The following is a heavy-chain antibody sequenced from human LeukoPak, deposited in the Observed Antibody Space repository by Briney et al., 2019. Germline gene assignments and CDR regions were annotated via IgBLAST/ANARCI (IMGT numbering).Heavy chain of an antibody. V-gene: IGHV1-8*01. Sequence: ASVKVSCRASGYSFTNFDVNWVRQATGQGLEWMGWMNPNSGNKGYAQKFQGRVTMTMNTSITTAYMELSSLRSEDTAVYYCARGPQWRGDYYYMDVWGRGTTVTVSS. CDR1: GYSFTNFD. D-gene: IGHD6-19*01. J-gene: IGHJ6*03. CDR2: MNPNSGNK. CDR3: ARGPQWRGDYYYMDV.